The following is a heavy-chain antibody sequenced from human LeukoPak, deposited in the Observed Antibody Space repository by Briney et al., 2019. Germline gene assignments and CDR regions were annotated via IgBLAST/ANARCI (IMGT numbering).Heavy chain of an antibody. CDR2: ISWNSGSI. V-gene: IGHV3-9*01. D-gene: IGHD3-10*01. CDR1: GFTFDDYA. CDR3: AKGLEVRGVIGPIDY. J-gene: IGHJ4*02. Sequence: GGSLRLSCAASGFTFDDYAMHWVRQAPGKGLEWASGISWNSGSIGYADSVKGRFTISRDNAKNSLYLQMNSLRAEDTALYYCAKGLEVRGVIGPIDYWGQGTLVTVSS.